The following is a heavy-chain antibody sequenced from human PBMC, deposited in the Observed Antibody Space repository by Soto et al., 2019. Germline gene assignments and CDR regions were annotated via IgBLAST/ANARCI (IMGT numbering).Heavy chain of an antibody. V-gene: IGHV1-18*04. CDR3: AREGAVAGTLASSWFDP. CDR1: GYTFTSYY. CDR2: ISAYNGNT. D-gene: IGHD6-19*01. Sequence: ASVKVSCKASGYTFTSYYMHWVRQAPGQGLEWMGWISAYNGNTNYAQKLQGRVTMTTDTSTSTAYMELRSLRSDDTAVYYCAREGAVAGTLASSWFDPWGQGTLVTVSS. J-gene: IGHJ5*02.